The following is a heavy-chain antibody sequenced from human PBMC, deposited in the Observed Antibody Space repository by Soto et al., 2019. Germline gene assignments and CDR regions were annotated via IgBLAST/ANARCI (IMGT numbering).Heavy chain of an antibody. CDR2: ISYDGSNK. Sequence: QVQLVESGGGVVQPGRSLRLSCAASGFTFSSYGMHWVRQAPGKGLEWVAVISYDGSNKYYADSVKGRFTISRDNSKNTLYLQMNSLRAEDTAVYYCATAESRVEGTYFDYWGQGTLVTVSS. V-gene: IGHV3-30*03. D-gene: IGHD3-3*01. CDR3: ATAESRVEGTYFDY. J-gene: IGHJ4*02. CDR1: GFTFSSYG.